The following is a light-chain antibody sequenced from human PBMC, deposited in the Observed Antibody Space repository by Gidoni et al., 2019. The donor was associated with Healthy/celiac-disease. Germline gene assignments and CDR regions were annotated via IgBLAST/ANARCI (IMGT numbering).Light chain of an antibody. CDR2: WAS. CDR1: QSVLYSSNNKNY. J-gene: IGKJ4*01. CDR3: QQYYSTPLT. V-gene: IGKV4-1*01. Sequence: DIVMTQYPDSLAVSLGERATINCKSSQSVLYSSNNKNYLAWYQQKPGQPPKLLIYWASTRESGVPDRFSGSGSGTDITLTISSLQAEDVAVYYCQQYYSTPLTFGGGTKVEIK.